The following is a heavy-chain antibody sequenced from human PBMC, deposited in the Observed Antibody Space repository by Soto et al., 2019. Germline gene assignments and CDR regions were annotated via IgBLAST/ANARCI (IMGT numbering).Heavy chain of an antibody. Sequence: PSETLSLTCTVSGGSINNGDYYWSWIRQPPEKGLEWIGYIYYSGSTYYNPSLKSRVTISVDTSMNQFSLNLNSVTPEDTAVYYCARTSSGYYRFDYWGEGTLVTVSS. D-gene: IGHD3-22*01. V-gene: IGHV4-30-4*01. CDR1: GGSINNGDYY. J-gene: IGHJ4*02. CDR3: ARTSSGYYRFDY. CDR2: IYYSGST.